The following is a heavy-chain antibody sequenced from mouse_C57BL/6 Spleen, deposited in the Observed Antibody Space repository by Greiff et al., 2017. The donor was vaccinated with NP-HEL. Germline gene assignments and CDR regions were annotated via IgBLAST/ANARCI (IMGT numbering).Heavy chain of an antibody. J-gene: IGHJ4*01. V-gene: IGHV1-26*01. CDR3: ASDYYYGSSYRSYAMDY. CDR1: GYTFTDYY. Sequence: EVQLQQSGPELVKPGASVKISCKASGYTFTDYYMNWVKQSHGKSLEWIGDINPNNGGTSYNQKFKGKATLTVDKSSSTAYMELRSLTSEDSAVYYCASDYYYGSSYRSYAMDYWGQGTSVTVSS. D-gene: IGHD1-1*01. CDR2: INPNNGGT.